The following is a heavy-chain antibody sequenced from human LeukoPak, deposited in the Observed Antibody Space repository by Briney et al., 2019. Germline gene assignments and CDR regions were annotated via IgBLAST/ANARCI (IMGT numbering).Heavy chain of an antibody. V-gene: IGHV3-11*04. D-gene: IGHD2-15*01. CDR2: ISSSGSII. J-gene: IGHJ3*02. CDR1: GFTFSDSY. CDR3: ARREEYCSGGSCYPARDAFDI. Sequence: GGSLRLSCAVSGFTFSDSYMSWFRRAPGKGLEGVSYISSSGSIIYYTDSVKGRFTISRDNAKNSLYLQMNSLRAEDTAVYYCARREEYCSGGSCYPARDAFDIWGQGTMVTVSS.